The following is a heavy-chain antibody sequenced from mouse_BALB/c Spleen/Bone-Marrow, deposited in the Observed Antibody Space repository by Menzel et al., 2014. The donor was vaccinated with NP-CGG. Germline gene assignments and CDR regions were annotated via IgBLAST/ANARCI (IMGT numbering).Heavy chain of an antibody. CDR2: INPYNDGT. CDR1: GYTFTSYV. J-gene: IGHJ2*01. CDR3: AKGGNYRYDFDY. V-gene: IGHV1-14*01. Sequence: VQLKDSGPELVKPGASVKMSCKASGYTFTSYVMHWVKQKPGQGLEWIGYINPYNDGTKYNEKFKGMATLTSDRSSSTAYMELSSLTSEDPAVYYCAKGGNYRYDFDYWGQGTTLTVSS. D-gene: IGHD2-14*01.